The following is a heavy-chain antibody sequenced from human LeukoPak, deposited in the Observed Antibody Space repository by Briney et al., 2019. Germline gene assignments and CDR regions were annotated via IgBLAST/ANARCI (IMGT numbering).Heavy chain of an antibody. D-gene: IGHD2-15*01. Sequence: QPGGSLRLSCAASGFTFSNYAMHWVRQAPGKGLDWVAVISYDGSDKYYADSVKGRFTVSRDNFKNTLYLQMSSLRAEDTAVCFCARDFGSAILAYYFDYWGQGTLVTVSS. CDR3: ARDFGSAILAYYFDY. CDR1: GFTFSNYA. V-gene: IGHV3-30*04. CDR2: ISYDGSDK. J-gene: IGHJ4*02.